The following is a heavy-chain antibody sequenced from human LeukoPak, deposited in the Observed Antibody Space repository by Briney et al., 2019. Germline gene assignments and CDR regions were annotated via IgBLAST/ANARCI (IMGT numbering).Heavy chain of an antibody. D-gene: IGHD5-18*01. CDR2: INPNSGGT. J-gene: IGHJ5*02. CDR3: ARGEDTAMVTDWFDP. Sequence: ASVKVSCKASGYTFTGSYMHWVGQAPGQGLEWMGRINPNSGGTNYAQKFQGRVTMTRDTSIITVYMELTRLRSDDTAVYYCARGEDTAMVTDWFDPWGQGTLVTVSS. V-gene: IGHV1-2*06. CDR1: GYTFTGSY.